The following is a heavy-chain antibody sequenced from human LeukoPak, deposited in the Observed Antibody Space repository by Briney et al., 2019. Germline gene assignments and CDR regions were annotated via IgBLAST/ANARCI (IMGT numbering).Heavy chain of an antibody. V-gene: IGHV4-59*11. J-gene: IGHJ3*02. CDR1: DDSFSSHY. CDR3: ARDLVTVTKGFDI. Sequence: SDTLSLTCAVSDDSFSSHYWTWIRQPPGKGLEWIGYISYIWSTNYNPSLKSRVTISIDTSKNEFSLKLTSVTAADTAVYYCARDLVTVTKGFDIWGQGTMVTVSS. D-gene: IGHD4-17*01. CDR2: ISYIWST.